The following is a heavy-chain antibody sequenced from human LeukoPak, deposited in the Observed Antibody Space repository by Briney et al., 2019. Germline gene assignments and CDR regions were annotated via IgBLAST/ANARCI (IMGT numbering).Heavy chain of an antibody. J-gene: IGHJ1*01. CDR3: ARSCGGDCYSNAEYFQH. Sequence: GGSLRLSCAASGFTFSSYAMHWVRQAPGKGLEWVAVISYDGSNKYYADSVKSRFTISRDNSKNTLYLQMNSLRAEDTAVYYCARSCGGDCYSNAEYFQHWGQGTLVTVSS. V-gene: IGHV3-30*04. CDR2: ISYDGSNK. D-gene: IGHD2-21*02. CDR1: GFTFSSYA.